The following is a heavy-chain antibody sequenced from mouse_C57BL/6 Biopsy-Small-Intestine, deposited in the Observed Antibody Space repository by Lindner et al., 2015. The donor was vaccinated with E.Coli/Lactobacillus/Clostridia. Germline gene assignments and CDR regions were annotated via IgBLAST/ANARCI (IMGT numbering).Heavy chain of an antibody. CDR3: ARYDYDGAY. Sequence: LQESGPELVKPGASVKLSCKASGYTFTSYDINWVKQRPGQGLEWIGWIYPRDGSTEYNEKFKGKATLTVDTSSSTAYMELHSLTSEDSAVYFCARYDYDGAYWGQGTLVTVSA. V-gene: IGHV1-85*01. CDR2: IYPRDGST. J-gene: IGHJ3*01. CDR1: GYTFTSYD. D-gene: IGHD2-4*01.